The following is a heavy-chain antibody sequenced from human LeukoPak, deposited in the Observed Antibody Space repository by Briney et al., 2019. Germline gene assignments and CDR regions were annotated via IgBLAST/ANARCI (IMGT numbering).Heavy chain of an antibody. CDR2: KYYSQST. D-gene: IGHD2-2*01. CDR3: GRGEVSAAAFAGIGGNWFDP. CDR1: IRSLQSGYSP. Sequence: SQTLSLPCGVSIRSLQSGYSPWSWIRQTPGRALEWIGHKYYSQSTYNNPSLKGRVPMALDPPKSQFALKLSSVTAADPIVFYCGRGEVSAAAFAGIGGNWFDPWGQGTLVTVSS. V-gene: IGHV4-30-4*07. J-gene: IGHJ5*02.